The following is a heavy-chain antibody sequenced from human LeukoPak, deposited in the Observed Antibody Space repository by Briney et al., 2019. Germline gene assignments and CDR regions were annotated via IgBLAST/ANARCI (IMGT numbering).Heavy chain of an antibody. J-gene: IGHJ3*02. CDR2: IYYSGST. Sequence: SETLSLTCTVSGGSISSYYWSWIRQPPGKGLEWIGYIYYSGSTNYNPSLKSRVTISVDTSKNQFSLKLSSVTAADTAVYYCARSYRSYYYDSSGYNDAFDIWGQGTMVTVSS. D-gene: IGHD3-22*01. CDR3: ARSYRSYYYDSSGYNDAFDI. CDR1: GGSISSYY. V-gene: IGHV4-59*01.